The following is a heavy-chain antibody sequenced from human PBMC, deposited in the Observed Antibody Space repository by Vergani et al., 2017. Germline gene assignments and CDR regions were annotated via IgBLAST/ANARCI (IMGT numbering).Heavy chain of an antibody. D-gene: IGHD3-10*01. CDR1: GYTFTSYG. Sequence: QVQLVQSGAEVQKPGASVKVSCKASGYTFTSYGISWIRQPPGKGREWIGEINHSERTNYNPSLKSRVTISVDTSKKQFSLNLSSVTAADTAVYYCARGGLDYYGSGSSKFDYWGQGTLVTVSS. V-gene: IGHV4-34*01. J-gene: IGHJ4*02. CDR2: INHSERT. CDR3: ARGGLDYYGSGSSKFDY.